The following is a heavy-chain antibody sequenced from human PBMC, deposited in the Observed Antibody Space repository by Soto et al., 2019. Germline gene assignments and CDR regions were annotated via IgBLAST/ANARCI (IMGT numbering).Heavy chain of an antibody. Sequence: EAELVESGGGLVKPGGSLTLSCAASGFSFKNAWMNWVRQAPGTGLEWVGRIKNKNDGGTTDYAAFVQGRFTISRDAPENTLYLHMTGLKTEDTAVYFCTGLWFGEIYNYWGQGSLVTVSS. CDR1: GFSFKNAW. CDR3: TGLWFGEIYNY. J-gene: IGHJ4*01. CDR2: IKNKNDGGTT. V-gene: IGHV3-15*07. D-gene: IGHD3-10*01.